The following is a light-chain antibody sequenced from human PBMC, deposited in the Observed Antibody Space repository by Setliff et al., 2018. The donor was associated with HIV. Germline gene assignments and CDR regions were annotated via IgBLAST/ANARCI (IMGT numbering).Light chain of an antibody. V-gene: IGLV2-8*01. CDR2: EVN. CDR1: SSDVGGYNY. Sequence: QSAPTQPPSASGSPGQSVTISCTGTSSDVGGYNYVSWYQQHPGKAPKLMIFEVNKRPSGVPDRFSGSKSGNTASLTVSGLQVADEADYYCSSYAGRNTLVFGGGTKVTVL. J-gene: IGLJ2*01. CDR3: SSYAGRNTLV.